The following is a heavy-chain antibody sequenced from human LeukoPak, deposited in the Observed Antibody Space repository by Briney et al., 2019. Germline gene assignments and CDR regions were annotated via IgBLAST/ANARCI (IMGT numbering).Heavy chain of an antibody. J-gene: IGHJ4*02. CDR1: GFTFTGYW. CDR3: AKRRDLEY. CDR2: IKEDGSEK. Sequence: GGSLRLSCAASGFTFTGYWMSWVRQAPGKGLEWVANIKEDGSEKYYVDSVKGRFTISRDNAKNSLYLQMNSLRAEDTAVYYCAKRRDLEYWGQGTLVTVSS. V-gene: IGHV3-7*01.